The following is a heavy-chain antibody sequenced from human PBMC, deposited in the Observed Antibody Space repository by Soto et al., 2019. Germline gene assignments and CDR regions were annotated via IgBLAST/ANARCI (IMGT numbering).Heavy chain of an antibody. CDR3: ARNKTKWLTDAFDI. J-gene: IGHJ3*02. CDR1: GYTFISYG. V-gene: IGHV1-18*01. D-gene: IGHD5-12*01. Sequence: HVQLVQSGAEVEKPGASLKVSCKASGYTFISYGVSWVRQAPGQGLEWLGWISPYNGNTNYAQKFQGRITMTTDPATSTVYMELGSPSTDDTASYYWARNKTKWLTDAFDIWGQGTMVVVSS. CDR2: ISPYNGNT.